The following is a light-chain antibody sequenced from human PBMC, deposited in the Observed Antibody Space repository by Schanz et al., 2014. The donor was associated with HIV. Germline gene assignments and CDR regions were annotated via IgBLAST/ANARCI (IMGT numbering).Light chain of an antibody. CDR3: QQYDTSSWT. CDR1: QSIGNW. CDR2: QAS. Sequence: DIQMTQSPSTLSASVGDRVTITCRASQSIGNWLAWYQQKPGKAPNVLIFQASTSKNGVPSRFIGSGFGTEFTLTISSLQPDDVATYYCQQYDTSSWTFGQGTKVEIK. V-gene: IGKV1-5*03. J-gene: IGKJ1*01.